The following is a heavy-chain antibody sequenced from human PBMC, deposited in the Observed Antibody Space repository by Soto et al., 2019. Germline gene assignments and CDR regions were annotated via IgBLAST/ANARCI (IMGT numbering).Heavy chain of an antibody. Sequence: QLQLQESGPGLVKPSETLSLTCTVSGGSISTSSHYWGWIRQPPGKGLEWIGYIYYSGSTYYNPSLKSRVPISVDTSKSQFSLKLSSVTAADTAVYYCASLFYYDSSGFYYFFDYWGQGTLVTVSS. CDR3: ASLFYYDSSGFYYFFDY. CDR1: GGSISTSSHY. CDR2: IYYSGST. D-gene: IGHD3-22*01. J-gene: IGHJ4*02. V-gene: IGHV4-39*01.